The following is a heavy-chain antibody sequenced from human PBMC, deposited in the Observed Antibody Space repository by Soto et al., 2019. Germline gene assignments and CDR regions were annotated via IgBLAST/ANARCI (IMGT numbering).Heavy chain of an antibody. CDR1: GFTFSSYG. D-gene: IGHD1-26*01. CDR2: IWYDGSNK. J-gene: IGHJ4*02. V-gene: IGHV3-33*01. Sequence: PGGSLRLSCAAPGFTFSSYGMHWVRQAPGKGLEWVAVIWYDGSNKYYADSVKGRFTISRDNSKNTLYLQMNSLRAEDTAVYYCARGGSYLFDYWGQGTLVTVSS. CDR3: ARGGSYLFDY.